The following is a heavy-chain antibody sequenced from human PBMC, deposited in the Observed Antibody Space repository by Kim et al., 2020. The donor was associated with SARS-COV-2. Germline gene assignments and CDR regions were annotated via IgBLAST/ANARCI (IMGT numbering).Heavy chain of an antibody. CDR3: AKDLVGGATFYYYYGMDV. Sequence: GGSLRLSCAASGFTFSSYGMHWVRQAPGKGLEWVAVIWYDGSNKYYADSVKGRFTISRDNSKNTLYLQMNSLRAEDTAVYYCAKDLVGGATFYYYYGMDVWGQGTTVTVSS. CDR2: IWYDGSNK. J-gene: IGHJ6*02. D-gene: IGHD1-26*01. CDR1: GFTFSSYG. V-gene: IGHV3-33*06.